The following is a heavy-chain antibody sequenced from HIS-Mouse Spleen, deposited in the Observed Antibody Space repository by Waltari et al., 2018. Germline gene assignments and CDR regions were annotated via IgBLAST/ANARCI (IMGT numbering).Heavy chain of an antibody. CDR2: MKPNSGNT. CDR3: ARGHDYSNYFDY. J-gene: IGHJ4*02. D-gene: IGHD4-4*01. V-gene: IGHV1-8*01. CDR1: GYTFIGYY. Sequence: QVQLVQSGAEVKKPGASVKVSCKASGYTFIGYYMHWLRQATGQGPEWMGCMKPNSGNTGYAQKFQGRVTMTRNTSISTAYMELSSLRSEDTAVYYCARGHDYSNYFDYWGQGTLVTVSS.